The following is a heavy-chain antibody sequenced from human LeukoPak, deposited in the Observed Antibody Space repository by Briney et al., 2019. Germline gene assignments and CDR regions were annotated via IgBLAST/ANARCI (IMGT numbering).Heavy chain of an antibody. D-gene: IGHD6-6*01. V-gene: IGHV1-3*01. CDR2: INAGNGNT. Sequence: ASVKVSCKASGYTFTSYAMHWVRQAPGQRLEWMGWINAGNGNTKYSQKFQGRVTITRDISASTAYMELSSLRSEDTAVYYCASPSQYYYGMDVWGQGTTVTVSS. CDR1: GYTFTSYA. J-gene: IGHJ6*02. CDR3: ASPSQYYYGMDV.